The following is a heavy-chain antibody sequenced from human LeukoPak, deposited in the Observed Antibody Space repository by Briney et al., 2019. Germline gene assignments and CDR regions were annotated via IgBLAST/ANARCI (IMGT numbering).Heavy chain of an antibody. Sequence: GGSLRLSCAASGFIFSGSAMNWVRQAPGKGLEWVSSINGVSSHIYYADSVKGRFTIYRDNAKNSLYLQMNSLRAEDTAVYYCAVRGSGAFDIWGQGTMVTVSS. J-gene: IGHJ3*02. CDR3: AVRGSGAFDI. CDR2: INGVSSHI. V-gene: IGHV3-21*06. CDR1: GFIFSGSA.